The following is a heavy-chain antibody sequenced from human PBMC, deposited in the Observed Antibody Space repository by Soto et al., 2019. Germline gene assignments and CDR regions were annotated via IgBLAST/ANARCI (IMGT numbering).Heavy chain of an antibody. Sequence: HPGGSLRLSCAASGFTFSSYGMHWVRQAPGKGLEWVAVISYDGSNKYYADSVKGRFTISRDNSKNTLYLQMNSLRAEDTAVYYCARPEMATIGGYFDYWGQGTLVTVSS. J-gene: IGHJ4*02. CDR3: ARPEMATIGGYFDY. V-gene: IGHV3-30*03. D-gene: IGHD5-12*01. CDR2: ISYDGSNK. CDR1: GFTFSSYG.